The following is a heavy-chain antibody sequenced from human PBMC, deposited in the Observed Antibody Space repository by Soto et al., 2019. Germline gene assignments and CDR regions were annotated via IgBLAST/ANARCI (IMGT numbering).Heavy chain of an antibody. J-gene: IGHJ6*02. D-gene: IGHD1-26*01. CDR1: GYSFSDYW. Sequence: PGESLKISCKVSGYSFSDYWIGWVRQMPGKGLEWMGIIFPGDSDIKYSPSFQGQVIISADKSISTAHLQSSSLEASDTGTYYCGSFGIAGCRRGRSFPTSHYYGMDVWGQGTTVTVSS. V-gene: IGHV5-51*01. CDR3: GSFGIAGCRRGRSFPTSHYYGMDV. CDR2: IFPGDSDI.